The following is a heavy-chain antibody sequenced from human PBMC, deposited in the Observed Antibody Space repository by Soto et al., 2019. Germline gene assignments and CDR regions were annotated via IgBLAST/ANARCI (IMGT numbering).Heavy chain of an antibody. D-gene: IGHD2-2*01. CDR2: IIPILGIA. CDR3: ARGGIVVVPAAYSGFDP. Sequence: QVQLVQSGAEVKKPGSSVKVSCKASGGTFSSYTISWVRQAPGQGLEWMGRIIPILGIANYAQKFQGRVTITADKSTSTAYMELSSQRSEDTAVYYCARGGIVVVPAAYSGFDPWGQGTLVTVSS. CDR1: GGTFSSYT. V-gene: IGHV1-69*02. J-gene: IGHJ5*02.